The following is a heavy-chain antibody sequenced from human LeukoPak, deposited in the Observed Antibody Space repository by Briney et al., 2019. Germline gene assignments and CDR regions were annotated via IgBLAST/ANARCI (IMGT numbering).Heavy chain of an antibody. J-gene: IGHJ4*02. D-gene: IGHD6-19*01. CDR1: GFTFDDYA. CDR2: ISWNSGSI. V-gene: IGHV3-9*01. Sequence: GGSLRLSCAASGFTFDDYAMHWVRQAPGKGLEWVSGISWNSGSIGYADSVKGRFTISRDNAKSSLYLQMNSLRAEDTALYYCAKDTTYSSSGWNFDYWGQGTLVTVSS. CDR3: AKDTTYSSSGWNFDY.